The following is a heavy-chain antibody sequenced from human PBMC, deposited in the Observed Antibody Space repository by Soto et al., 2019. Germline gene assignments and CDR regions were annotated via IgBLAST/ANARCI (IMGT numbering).Heavy chain of an antibody. V-gene: IGHV1-69*13. J-gene: IGHJ6*02. D-gene: IGHD4-17*01. CDR1: GGTFSSYA. CDR3: ASPPTTGNSYYYGMDV. Sequence: SVKVSCKASGGTFSSYAISWVRQAPGQGLEWMGGIIPIFGTANYAQKFQGRVTITADESTSTAYMDLSSLRPEDTAVYYCASPPTTGNSYYYGMDVWGQGTTVTVSS. CDR2: IIPIFGTA.